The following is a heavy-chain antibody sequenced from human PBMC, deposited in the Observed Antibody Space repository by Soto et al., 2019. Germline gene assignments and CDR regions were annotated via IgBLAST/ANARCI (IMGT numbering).Heavy chain of an antibody. CDR2: ISGSGGST. Sequence: GESLKISCAASGFTFSSYAMSWVRQAPGKGLEWVSAISGSGGSTYYADSVKGRFTISRDNSKNTLYLQMNSLRAEDTAVYYCAKGSKSVRYFDCTIDYWGQGTLVTVSS. CDR1: GFTFSSYA. J-gene: IGHJ4*02. V-gene: IGHV3-23*01. D-gene: IGHD3-9*01. CDR3: AKGSKSVRYFDCTIDY.